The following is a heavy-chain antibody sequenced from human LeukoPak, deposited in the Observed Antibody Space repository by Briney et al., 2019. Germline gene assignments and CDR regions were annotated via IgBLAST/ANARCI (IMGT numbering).Heavy chain of an antibody. D-gene: IGHD5-12*01. CDR2: ISSSSSYI. CDR1: GFTFSSYS. V-gene: IGHV3-21*01. CDR3: ARWPLPGYSGQSYYYGMDV. Sequence: PGGSLRLSCAASGFTFSSYSMNWVRQAPGKGLEWVSSISSSSSYIYYADSVKGRFTISRDNAKNSLYLQMNSLRAEDTAVYYCARWPLPGYSGQSYYYGMDVWDQGTTVTVSS. J-gene: IGHJ6*02.